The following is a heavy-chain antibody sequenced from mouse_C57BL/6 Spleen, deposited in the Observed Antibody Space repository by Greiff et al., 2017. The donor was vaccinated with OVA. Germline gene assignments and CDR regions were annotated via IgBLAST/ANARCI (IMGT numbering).Heavy chain of an antibody. J-gene: IGHJ4*01. CDR2: IDPENGDT. CDR3: TRDYYGSSYAMDY. D-gene: IGHD1-1*01. Sequence: VQLKQSGAELVRPGASVKLSCTASGFNIKDDYMHWVKQRPEQGLEWIGWIDPENGDTEYASKFQGKATITADTSSNTAYLQLSSLTSEDTAVYYCTRDYYGSSYAMDYWGQGTSVTVSS. CDR1: GFNIKDDY. V-gene: IGHV14-4*01.